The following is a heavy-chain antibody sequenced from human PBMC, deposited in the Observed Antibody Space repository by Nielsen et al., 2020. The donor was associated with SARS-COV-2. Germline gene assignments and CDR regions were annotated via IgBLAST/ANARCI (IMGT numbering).Heavy chain of an antibody. J-gene: IGHJ6*02. D-gene: IGHD4-17*01. CDR3: ASSMTTVTTLGDYYYGMDV. Sequence: WIRQPPGKGLEWVSGINWNGGSTGYADSVKGRFTISRDNAKNSLYLQMNSLRAEDTAVYYCASSMTTVTTLGDYYYGMDVWGQGTTVTVSS. CDR2: INWNGGST. V-gene: IGHV3-20*03.